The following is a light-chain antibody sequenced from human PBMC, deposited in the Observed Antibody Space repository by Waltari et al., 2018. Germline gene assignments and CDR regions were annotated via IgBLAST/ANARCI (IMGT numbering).Light chain of an antibody. V-gene: IGLV2-14*03. Sequence: QSALTQPASVSGSPGQSITISCSGTSSDVGGYDSVSWYQQHPGKAPKLLIYDVSNRPSGVCNRFSGSKSGNTASLTISGLQAEDEADYYCSSYTSRSTLGIFGGGTKLTVL. CDR1: SSDVGGYDS. CDR2: DVS. J-gene: IGLJ2*01. CDR3: SSYTSRSTLGI.